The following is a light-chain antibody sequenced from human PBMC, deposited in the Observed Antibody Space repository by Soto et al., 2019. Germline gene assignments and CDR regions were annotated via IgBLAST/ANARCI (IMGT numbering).Light chain of an antibody. CDR3: QQRSNWLT. V-gene: IGKV3-11*01. CDR2: DAS. Sequence: EIVLTQSPATLSLSPGERATLSCRASQSVSSYLALYQQKPGQAPRLLIYDASNRATGIPARFSGSGSGTDFTLTNSRLVLEDLAVYYWQQRSNWLTFGQGHDWRLN. CDR1: QSVSSY. J-gene: IGKJ5*01.